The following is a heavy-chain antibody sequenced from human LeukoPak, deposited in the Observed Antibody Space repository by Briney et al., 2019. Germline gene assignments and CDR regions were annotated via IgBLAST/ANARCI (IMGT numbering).Heavy chain of an antibody. Sequence: SETLSLTCTVSGGSINSYYWSWIRQPPGKGLEWIGYIYYSGSTNYNPSLKSRVTISVDTSKNQFSLKLSSVTAADTAVYYCARALLYYYGSGLAEYFQHWGQGTLVTVSS. CDR2: IYYSGST. J-gene: IGHJ1*01. D-gene: IGHD3-10*01. V-gene: IGHV4-59*12. CDR1: GGSINSYY. CDR3: ARALLYYYGSGLAEYFQH.